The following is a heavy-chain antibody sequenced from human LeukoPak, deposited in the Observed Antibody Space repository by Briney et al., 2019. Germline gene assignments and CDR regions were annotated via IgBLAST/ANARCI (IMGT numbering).Heavy chain of an antibody. J-gene: IGHJ4*02. CDR2: IYYSGST. V-gene: IGHV4-30-4*01. D-gene: IGHD1-26*01. Sequence: SETLSLTCTVSGGSISSGDYYWSWIRQPPGKGLEWIGYIYYSGSTYYNPSLKSRVTISVDTSKNQFSLKLSSVAAADTAVYYCARWGFRVQFDYWGQGTLVTVSS. CDR1: GGSISSGDYY. CDR3: ARWGFRVQFDY.